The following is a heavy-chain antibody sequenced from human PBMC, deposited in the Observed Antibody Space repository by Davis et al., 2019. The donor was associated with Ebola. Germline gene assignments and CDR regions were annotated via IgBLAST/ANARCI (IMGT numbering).Heavy chain of an antibody. CDR2: ISHDGREK. CDR3: ARGPVTRDAYRY. J-gene: IGHJ4*02. CDR1: EFTFSSYW. D-gene: IGHD5-24*01. V-gene: IGHV3-7*03. Sequence: PGGSLRLSCTASEFTFSSYWMTWVRQAPGKGLEWVADISHDGREKNYVDSMKGRFTISRDNAQRSLYLQMHSLRADDTAVYYCARGPVTRDAYRYWGQGTRVTVSS.